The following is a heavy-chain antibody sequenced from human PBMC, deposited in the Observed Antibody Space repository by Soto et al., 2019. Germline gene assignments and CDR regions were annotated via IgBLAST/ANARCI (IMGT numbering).Heavy chain of an antibody. Sequence: QVQLQQWGAGLLKPSETLSLTCAVYGGSFSGYYWSWIRQPPGKGLEWIGEINHSGSTNYNPSLKSRVTISVDTSKNQFSLKLSSVTAADTAGYYCARGRYSSGWYESGDYFDYWGQGTLVTVSS. V-gene: IGHV4-34*01. CDR3: ARGRYSSGWYESGDYFDY. D-gene: IGHD6-19*01. CDR1: GGSFSGYY. CDR2: INHSGST. J-gene: IGHJ4*02.